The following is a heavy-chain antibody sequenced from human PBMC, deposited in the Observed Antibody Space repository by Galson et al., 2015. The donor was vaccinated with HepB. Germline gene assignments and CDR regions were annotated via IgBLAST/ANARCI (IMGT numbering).Heavy chain of an antibody. J-gene: IGHJ4*02. Sequence: SLRLSCAASGFTFTTTWMSWVRQAAGKGLEWIGRIRSNNAGGTIDYAAPVKGRFTISRDDSKNSLYLEMSSLKIEDTAVYYCTSTFHSDSTFNQWGQGTLVTVSA. CDR1: GFTFTTTW. V-gene: IGHV3-15*01. CDR3: TSTFHSDSTFNQ. D-gene: IGHD3-22*01. CDR2: IRSNNAGGTI.